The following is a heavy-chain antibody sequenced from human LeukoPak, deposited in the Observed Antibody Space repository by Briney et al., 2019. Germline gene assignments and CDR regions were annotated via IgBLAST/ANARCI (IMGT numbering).Heavy chain of an antibody. CDR1: GGSFSGYY. D-gene: IGHD6-6*01. V-gene: IGHV4-34*01. J-gene: IGHJ6*03. CDR2: INHSGST. Sequence: PSETLSLTCAVYGGSFSGYYWSWIRQPPGKGLEWIGEINHSGSTNYNPSVKSRVTISVDTSKNQFSLKLSSVTAADTAVYYCARDIGAAKEYSSSLGYYYYYMDVWGKGTTVTVSS. CDR3: ARDIGAAKEYSSSLGYYYYYMDV.